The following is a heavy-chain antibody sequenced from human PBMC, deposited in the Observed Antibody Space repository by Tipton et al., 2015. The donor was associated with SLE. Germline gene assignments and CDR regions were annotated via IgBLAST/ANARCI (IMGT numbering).Heavy chain of an antibody. Sequence: TLSLTCTVSGGSISSSSYYWGWIRQPPGKGLEWIGEINHSGSTNYNPSLKSRVTISVDTSKNQFSPKLSSVTAADTAVYYCARGYCSGGSCSYWYFDLWGRGTLVTVSS. V-gene: IGHV4-39*07. D-gene: IGHD2-15*01. CDR2: INHSGST. CDR1: GGSISSSSYY. CDR3: ARGYCSGGSCSYWYFDL. J-gene: IGHJ2*01.